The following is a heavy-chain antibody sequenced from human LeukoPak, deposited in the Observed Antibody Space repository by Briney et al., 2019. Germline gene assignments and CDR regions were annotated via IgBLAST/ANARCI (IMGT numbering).Heavy chain of an antibody. CDR1: EFSVGSNY. Sequence: PGGSLRLSCAASEFSVGSNYMTWVRQAPGKGLEWVSLIYSGGSTYYADSVKGRFTISRDNSKNTLYLQMNSLRAEDTAVYYCAKDSTIFGVVIVWGQGTLVTVSS. CDR2: IYSGGST. CDR3: AKDSTIFGVVIV. V-gene: IGHV3-66*01. J-gene: IGHJ4*02. D-gene: IGHD3-3*01.